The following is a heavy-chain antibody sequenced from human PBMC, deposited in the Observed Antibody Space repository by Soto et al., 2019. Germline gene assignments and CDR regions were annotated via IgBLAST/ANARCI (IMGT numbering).Heavy chain of an antibody. CDR2: MNPNSGNT. Sequence: ASVKVSCKASGYTFTSYDINWVRQATGQGLEWMGWMNPNSGNTGYAQKFQGRVTMTRNTSISTAYMELSSLRSEDTAVYYCARGLDSSWSTDYWGQGTLVTVSS. CDR3: ARGLDSSWSTDY. CDR1: GYTFTSYD. V-gene: IGHV1-8*01. J-gene: IGHJ4*02. D-gene: IGHD6-13*01.